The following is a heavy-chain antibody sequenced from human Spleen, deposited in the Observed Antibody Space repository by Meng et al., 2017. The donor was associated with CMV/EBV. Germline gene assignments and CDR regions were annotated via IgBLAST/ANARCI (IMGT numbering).Heavy chain of an antibody. CDR3: AKDLAWQLVPDYFDH. Sequence: GESLKISCAASGFTFSSCGMHWVRQAPGKGLEWVAFIRYDGSIKYYAESVKGRFTMSRDNSENTLYLQMNSLRAEDTAVYYCAKDLAWQLVPDYFDHWGQGTVVTVSS. D-gene: IGHD6-6*01. CDR1: GFTFSSCG. CDR2: IRYDGSIK. J-gene: IGHJ4*02. V-gene: IGHV3-30*02.